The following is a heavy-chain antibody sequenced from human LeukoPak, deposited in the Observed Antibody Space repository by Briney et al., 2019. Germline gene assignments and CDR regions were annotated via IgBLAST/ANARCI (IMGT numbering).Heavy chain of an antibody. CDR2: INPNSGGT. Sequence: GASVKVSCKASGYTFTGYYMHWVRQAPGQGLEWMGWINPNSGGTNYAQKFQGRVTMTRDTSISTAYMELSRLRSDETAVYYCARGRVATSHYYYGMDVCGQGTTVTVSS. CDR1: GYTFTGYY. J-gene: IGHJ6*02. V-gene: IGHV1-2*02. D-gene: IGHD5-12*01. CDR3: ARGRVATSHYYYGMDV.